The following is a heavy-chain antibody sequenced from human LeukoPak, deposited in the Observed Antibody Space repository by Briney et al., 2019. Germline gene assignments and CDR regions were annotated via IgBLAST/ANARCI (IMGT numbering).Heavy chain of an antibody. CDR3: AKDPLLEWSHTNWFDP. CDR1: GFTFSSYA. CDR2: ISGSGGST. D-gene: IGHD3-3*01. J-gene: IGHJ5*02. V-gene: IGHV3-23*01. Sequence: GGSLRLSCAGSGFTFSSYAMSWVRQAPGKGLEWVSAISGSGGSTYYADSVKGRFTISRDNSKNTLYLQMNSLRAEDTAVYYCAKDPLLEWSHTNWFDPWGQGTLVTVSS.